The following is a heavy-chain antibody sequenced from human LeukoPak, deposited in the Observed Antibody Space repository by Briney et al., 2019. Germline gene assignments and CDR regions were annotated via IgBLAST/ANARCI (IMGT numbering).Heavy chain of an antibody. CDR3: AGELGYCSGGSCYHFDY. J-gene: IGHJ4*02. CDR1: GFTVSSNY. V-gene: IGHV3-53*04. D-gene: IGHD2-15*01. CDR2: IYSGGST. Sequence: GGSLRLSCAASGFTVSSNYMSWVRRAPGKGLEWVSVIYSGGSTYYADSVKGRFTISRHNSKNTLYLQMNSLRTEDTAVYYCAGELGYCSGGSCYHFDYWGQGTLVTVSS.